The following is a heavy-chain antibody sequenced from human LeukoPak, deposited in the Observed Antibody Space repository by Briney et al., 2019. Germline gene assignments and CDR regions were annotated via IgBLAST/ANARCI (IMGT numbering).Heavy chain of an antibody. CDR1: GGSISSSSYY. D-gene: IGHD2-15*01. CDR3: ARQGSAYYFDF. CDR2: VYYSGRT. J-gene: IGHJ4*02. Sequence: SETLSLTCTVSGGSISSSSYYWGWIRQPPGKELQWIASVYYSGRTNYSPSLKSRVTISVDTSEKQFSLQLNSVPAADTAVYYCARQGSAYYFDFWGQGLLVTVSS. V-gene: IGHV4-39*01.